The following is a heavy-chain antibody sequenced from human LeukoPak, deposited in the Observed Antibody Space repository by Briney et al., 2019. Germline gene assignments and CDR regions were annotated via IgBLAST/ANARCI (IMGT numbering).Heavy chain of an antibody. CDR3: AKGNHYGDLY. V-gene: IGHV3-23*01. J-gene: IGHJ4*02. Sequence: GGSLRLSCAASGFTFSSYVMTWVRQAPGKGLEWVSTINGSGDSTHYADSVKGRFTISRDNSKNTLHLQMNSLSAEDAAVYYCAKGNHYGDLYWGQGTLVTVSS. D-gene: IGHD4-17*01. CDR1: GFTFSSYV. CDR2: INGSGDST.